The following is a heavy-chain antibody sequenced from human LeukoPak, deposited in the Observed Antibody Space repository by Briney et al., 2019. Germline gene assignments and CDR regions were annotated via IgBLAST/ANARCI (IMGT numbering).Heavy chain of an antibody. CDR2: IYPGDSDT. J-gene: IGHJ4*02. CDR1: GYGFTSYW. V-gene: IGHV5-51*01. D-gene: IGHD3-9*01. Sequence: GESLKISCKGSGYGFTSYWIAWVRQMPGKGLELMGIIYPGDSDTRYSPFFEGLVTISADKSINTAYLQWSRLKASDSAMYYCATRYYDILTGYYAFDYWGQGTLVTVSS. CDR3: ATRYYDILTGYYAFDY.